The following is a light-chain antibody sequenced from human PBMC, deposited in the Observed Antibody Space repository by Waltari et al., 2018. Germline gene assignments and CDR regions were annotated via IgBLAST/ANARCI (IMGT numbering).Light chain of an antibody. Sequence: QSALTQPASVSGSPGQSITISCTGTSRDIGNSNLVSWSQKHPGKAPKPIIYEVNKRPAGVSNRFYGSKSGNTAALTISELQAEDEADYHCCSYARGINYLVVFGGGTKLSVL. CDR1: SRDIGNSNL. J-gene: IGLJ2*01. CDR3: CSYARGINYLVV. CDR2: EVN. V-gene: IGLV2-23*02.